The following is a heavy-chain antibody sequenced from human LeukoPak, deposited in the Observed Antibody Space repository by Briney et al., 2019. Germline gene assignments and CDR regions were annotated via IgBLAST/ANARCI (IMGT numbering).Heavy chain of an antibody. CDR1: GFTFSSYS. CDR3: AKDIGTGTSEYYFDY. V-gene: IGHV3-23*01. CDR2: ISGSGGST. Sequence: PGGSLRLSCAASGFTFSSYSMNWVRQAPGKGLEWVSAISGSGGSTYYADSVKGRFTISRDNSKNSLYLQMNSLRTEDTALYYCAKDIGTGTSEYYFDYWGQGTLVTVSS. J-gene: IGHJ4*02. D-gene: IGHD3-10*01.